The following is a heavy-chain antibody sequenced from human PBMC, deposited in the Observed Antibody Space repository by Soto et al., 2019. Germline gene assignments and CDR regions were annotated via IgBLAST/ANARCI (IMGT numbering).Heavy chain of an antibody. CDR2: ISAYNGNT. CDR1: GYTFTSYG. J-gene: IGHJ4*02. D-gene: IGHD3-22*01. V-gene: IGHV1-18*01. Sequence: ASVKVSCKASGYTFTSYGISWVRQAPGQGLEWMGWISAYNGNTNYAQKLQGRVTMTTDTSTSTAYMELRSLRSDDTAVYYCARGRDYYDSSRYFDYWGQGTLVTVSS. CDR3: ARGRDYYDSSRYFDY.